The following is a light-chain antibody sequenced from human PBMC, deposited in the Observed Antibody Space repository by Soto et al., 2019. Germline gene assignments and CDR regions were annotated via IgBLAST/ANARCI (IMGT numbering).Light chain of an antibody. V-gene: IGKV3-15*01. CDR3: QQYNNWPPLT. CDR2: GAS. Sequence: EIVMTQSPATLSVSPGERATLSCRASPSVSSHLAWYQQKPGQAPRLIIYGASTRSTGIPARFSRSGSGTEFTLTISSLQSEDFAVYYCQQYNNWPPLTFGGGTKVEIK. J-gene: IGKJ4*01. CDR1: PSVSSH.